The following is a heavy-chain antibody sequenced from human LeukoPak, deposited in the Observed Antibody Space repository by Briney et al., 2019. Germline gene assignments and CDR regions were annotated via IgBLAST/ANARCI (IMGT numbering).Heavy chain of an antibody. CDR3: ARVQYYGSGSYYIFGY. V-gene: IGHV1-3*01. D-gene: IGHD3-10*01. J-gene: IGHJ4*02. CDR2: INAGNGNT. Sequence: ASVKVSCKASGYTFTSYAMHCVRQAPGQRLEWMGWINAGNGNTKYSQKFQGRVTITRDTSASTAYMELSSLRSEDTAVYYCARVQYYGSGSYYIFGYWGQGTLVTVSS. CDR1: GYTFTSYA.